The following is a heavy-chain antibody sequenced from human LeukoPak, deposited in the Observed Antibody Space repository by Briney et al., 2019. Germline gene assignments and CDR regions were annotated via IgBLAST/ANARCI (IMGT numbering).Heavy chain of an antibody. Sequence: HAGGSLRLSCAASGFTFSSYEMNWVRQAPGKGLEWVSYISSSGSTIYYADSVKGRFTISRDNAKNSLYLRMNSLRAEDTAVYYCAREGSTYGSGVDYWGQGTLVTVSS. J-gene: IGHJ4*02. CDR3: AREGSTYGSGVDY. D-gene: IGHD3-10*01. CDR1: GFTFSSYE. CDR2: ISSSGSTI. V-gene: IGHV3-48*03.